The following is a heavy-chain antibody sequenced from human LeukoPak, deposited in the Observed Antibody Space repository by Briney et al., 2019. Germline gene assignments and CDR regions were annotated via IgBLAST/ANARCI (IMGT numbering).Heavy chain of an antibody. D-gene: IGHD6-19*01. CDR1: GFTFSSYA. Sequence: PGRSLRLSCAASGFTFSSYAMHWVRQAPGKGLEWVAVISYDGSNKYYADSVKGRFTISRDNSKNTLYLQMNSLRAEDTAVYYCAGGVQWLAPDHWGQGTLVTVSS. V-gene: IGHV3-30-3*01. CDR3: AGGVQWLAPDH. J-gene: IGHJ4*02. CDR2: ISYDGSNK.